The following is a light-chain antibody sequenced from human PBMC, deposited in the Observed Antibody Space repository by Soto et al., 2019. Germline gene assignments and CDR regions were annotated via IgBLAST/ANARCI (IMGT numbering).Light chain of an antibody. V-gene: IGKV3D-20*02. CDR2: GAS. Sequence: DIVLTQSPGTLSLSPGDRATLSCRSSQSVNSNYLAWYQQKPGQAPRLLIFGASTRATGIPARFSGSGSGTDFTLTISSLEPEDFAVYYCQQRSNWPWTFGQGTKVDNK. CDR1: QSVNSNY. CDR3: QQRSNWPWT. J-gene: IGKJ1*01.